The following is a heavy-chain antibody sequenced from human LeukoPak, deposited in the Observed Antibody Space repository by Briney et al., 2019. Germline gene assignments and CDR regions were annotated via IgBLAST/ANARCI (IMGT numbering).Heavy chain of an antibody. Sequence: GGSLRLSCAASAFTFSSYSMNWVRQAPGKGLEWVSSISSSGSYIYYADSVKGRFTISRDNAKNSVYLQMNSLRAQDTAVYYCARDQILGYCSGGSCPPDAFDIWGKGTTVTVSS. CDR3: ARDQILGYCSGGSCPPDAFDI. V-gene: IGHV3-21*01. CDR2: ISSSGSYI. D-gene: IGHD2-15*01. CDR1: AFTFSSYS. J-gene: IGHJ3*02.